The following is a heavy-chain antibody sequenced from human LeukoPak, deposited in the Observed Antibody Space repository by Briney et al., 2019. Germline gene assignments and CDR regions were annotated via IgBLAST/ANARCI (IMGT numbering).Heavy chain of an antibody. J-gene: IGHJ4*02. CDR1: GFAVSNNY. CDR3: AGGYDASDY. CDR2: IYGGGST. D-gene: IGHD3-16*01. V-gene: IGHV3-66*02. Sequence: GGSLRLSCAASGFAVSNNYMSWVRQAPGKGLEWVSVIYGGGSTNYADSVKGRFTISRDISTNTLSLQMNSLRTEDTAVYYCAGGYDASDYWGQGTLDTVSS.